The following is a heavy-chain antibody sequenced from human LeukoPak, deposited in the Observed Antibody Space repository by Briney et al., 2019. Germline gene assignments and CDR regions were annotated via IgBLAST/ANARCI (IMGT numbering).Heavy chain of an antibody. J-gene: IGHJ4*02. CDR3: ARERTGNFDY. D-gene: IGHD3-10*01. Sequence: GGPLRLSCAASGFTFSTYAMHWVRQAPGKGLEWVAVISYDGSEKYYADSVKGRFTISRDNSKNTLYLQMNSLRAEDTAVYYCARERTGNFDYWGQGTLVTVSS. CDR1: GFTFSTYA. V-gene: IGHV3-30-3*01. CDR2: ISYDGSEK.